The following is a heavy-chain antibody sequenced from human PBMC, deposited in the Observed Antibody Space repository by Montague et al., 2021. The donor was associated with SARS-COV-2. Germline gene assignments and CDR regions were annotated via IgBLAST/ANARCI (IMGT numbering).Heavy chain of an antibody. D-gene: IGHD6-13*01. CDR3: ARVGRQQLVRLSGVDA. CDR2: IYYSGST. CDR1: GGSISSSSYY. J-gene: IGHJ6*02. Sequence: SETLSLTCTVSGGSISSSSYYWGWIRQPPGKGLEWIGSIYYSGSTYYNPSLKSRVTISVDTSKNQFSLKLSSVTAADTAVYYCARVGRQQLVRLSGVDAWGQGPRAPVPS. V-gene: IGHV4-39*07.